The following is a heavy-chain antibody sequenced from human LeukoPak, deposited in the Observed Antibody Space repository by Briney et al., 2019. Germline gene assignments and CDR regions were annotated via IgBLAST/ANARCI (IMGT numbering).Heavy chain of an antibody. CDR3: ARDLGYGALDP. D-gene: IGHD4-17*01. J-gene: IGHJ5*02. CDR1: GFTFSSYW. Sequence: GESLRLSCAASGFTFSSYWMNWVRQAPGKGLEWVALINPDGSQTNYVDSVKGRLTISRDNAENSLYLQMNSLRAEDTAVYYCARDLGYGALDPWGQGSLVTVSS. V-gene: IGHV3-7*01. CDR2: INPDGSQT.